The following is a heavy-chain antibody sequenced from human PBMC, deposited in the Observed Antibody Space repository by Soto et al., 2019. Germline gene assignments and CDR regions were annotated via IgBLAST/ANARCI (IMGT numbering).Heavy chain of an antibody. CDR1: GGSISVYY. CDR3: ARGVGSSPPRY. J-gene: IGHJ4*02. CDR2: IYASGNP. Sequence: SETRSLTCTISGGSISVYYWSWVRQPPGHELEWIGYIYASGNPYYNPSLRSRVTISADTSKNQISLKLTSPTAADTAVYYCARGVGSSPPRYWGRGTLVTVSS. D-gene: IGHD1-26*01. V-gene: IGHV4-59*01.